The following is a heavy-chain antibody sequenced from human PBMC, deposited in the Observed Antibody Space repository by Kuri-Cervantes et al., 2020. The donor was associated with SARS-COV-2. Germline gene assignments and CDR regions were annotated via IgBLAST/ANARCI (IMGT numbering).Heavy chain of an antibody. CDR2: IYHSGST. Sequence: SETLSLTCAVYGGSFSGYYWSWIRQPPGKGLEWIGEIYHSGSTNYNPSLKSRVTISVDKSKNQFSLQLNSVTPEDTAVYYCARDHYYDSSGLDYWGQGTLVTVSS. J-gene: IGHJ4*02. V-gene: IGHV4-34*01. CDR3: ARDHYYDSSGLDY. D-gene: IGHD3-22*01. CDR1: GGSFSGYY.